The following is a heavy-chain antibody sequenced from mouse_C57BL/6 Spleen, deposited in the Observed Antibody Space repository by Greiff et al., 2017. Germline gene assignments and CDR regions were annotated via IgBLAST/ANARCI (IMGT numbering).Heavy chain of an antibody. V-gene: IGHV1-61*01. Sequence: QVQLQQPGAELVRPGSSVKLSCKASGYTFTSYWMDWVKQRPGQGLEWIGNIYPSDSETHYNQKFKDKATLTVDKSSSTAYMQLSSLTSEDSAVYYCARRRGNYDWFAYWGQGTLVTVSA. J-gene: IGHJ3*01. CDR2: IYPSDSET. CDR3: ARRRGNYDWFAY. CDR1: GYTFTSYW. D-gene: IGHD2-1*01.